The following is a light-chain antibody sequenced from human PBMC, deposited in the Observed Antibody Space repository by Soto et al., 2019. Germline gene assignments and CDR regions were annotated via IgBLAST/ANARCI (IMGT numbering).Light chain of an antibody. Sequence: QSVLTQPASVSGSPGQSITISCTGTSSDVGGYNYVSWYQQHPGKAPKLMIYEVSNRPSGVSNRFSGSKSGTTASLTISGHQADDDADYYCSSDSSRSTYVFGTGTKLTVL. CDR1: SSDVGGYNY. CDR3: SSDSSRSTYV. CDR2: EVS. V-gene: IGLV2-14*01. J-gene: IGLJ1*01.